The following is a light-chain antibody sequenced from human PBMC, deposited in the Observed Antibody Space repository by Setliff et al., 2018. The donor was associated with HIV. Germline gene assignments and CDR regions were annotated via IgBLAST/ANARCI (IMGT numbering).Light chain of an antibody. CDR2: DDS. Sequence: SYELTQPPSVSVAPGNTARITCGGNNIGSKSVHWYPQKPGQAPVLVVYDDSDRPSGIPERISGSNSGNTATLTISRVEAGDEADYYCQVWDNIVDHSVIFGGGTKVTVL. J-gene: IGLJ2*01. CDR3: QVWDNIVDHSVI. CDR1: NIGSKS. V-gene: IGLV3-21*03.